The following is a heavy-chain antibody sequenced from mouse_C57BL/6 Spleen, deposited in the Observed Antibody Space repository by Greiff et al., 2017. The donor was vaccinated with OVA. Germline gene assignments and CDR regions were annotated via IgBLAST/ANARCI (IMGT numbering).Heavy chain of an antibody. CDR2: IYPRSGNT. Sequence: QVQLQQSGAELARPGASVKLSCKASGYTFTSYGISWVKQRTGQGLEWIGEIYPRSGNTYYNEKFKGKATLTADKSSSTAYMELRSLTSEDSAVYYCARRADYYGRSYEMDYWGQGTTLTVSS. CDR3: ARRADYYGRSYEMDY. D-gene: IGHD1-1*01. CDR1: GYTFTSYG. V-gene: IGHV1-81*01. J-gene: IGHJ2*01.